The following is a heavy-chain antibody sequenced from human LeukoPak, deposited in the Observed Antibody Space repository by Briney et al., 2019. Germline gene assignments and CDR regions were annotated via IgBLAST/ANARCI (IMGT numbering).Heavy chain of an antibody. CDR2: INPNCGST. J-gene: IGHJ4*02. D-gene: IGHD6-19*01. Sequence: ASVKVSCKASGYTFTSYYIHWVRQAPGQGLERMGIINPNCGSTSYAQKFQGRVTMTRDTSTSTVYMELSSLRSEDTAVYYCATEVAGTPFLRYWGQGSLVTVSS. V-gene: IGHV1-46*01. CDR1: GYTFTSYY. CDR3: ATEVAGTPFLRY.